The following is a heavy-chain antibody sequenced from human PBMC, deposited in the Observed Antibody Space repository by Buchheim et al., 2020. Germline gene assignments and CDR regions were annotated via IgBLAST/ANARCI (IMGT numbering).Heavy chain of an antibody. CDR1: GFTFSSYG. V-gene: IGHV3-30*18. CDR3: AKVVGVAGTGY. Sequence: QVQLVESGGGVVQPGRSLRRSCAASGFTFSSYGMHWVRQAPGKGLEWVAVISYDGSNKYYADSVKGRFTIPRDNSKNTLYLQMNSLRAEDTAVYYCAKVVGVAGTGYWGQGTL. J-gene: IGHJ4*02. CDR2: ISYDGSNK. D-gene: IGHD6-19*01.